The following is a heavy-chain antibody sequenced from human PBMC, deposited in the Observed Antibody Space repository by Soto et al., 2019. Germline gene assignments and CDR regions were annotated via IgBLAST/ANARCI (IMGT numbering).Heavy chain of an antibody. J-gene: IGHJ4*02. Sequence: GESLKISCAASGFTFSSYAMSWVRQAPGKGLEWVSAISGSGGSTYYADSVKGRFTISRDNSKNTLYLQMNSLRAEDTAVYYCAKDLFVDIVATRTDYWGQGTLVTVSS. V-gene: IGHV3-23*01. CDR2: ISGSGGST. D-gene: IGHD5-12*01. CDR3: AKDLFVDIVATRTDY. CDR1: GFTFSSYA.